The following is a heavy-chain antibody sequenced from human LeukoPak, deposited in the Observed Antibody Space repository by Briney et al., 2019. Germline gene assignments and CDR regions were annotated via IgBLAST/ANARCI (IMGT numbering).Heavy chain of an antibody. V-gene: IGHV1-18*01. D-gene: IGHD2-2*01. CDR2: ISCNNDNP. CDR1: GYTFSNFG. CDR3: AREGTSTDDY. Sequence: ASVKVSCQTSGYTFSNFGINWVRPARGQGLEWMGWISCNNDNPNCGQKFQGRFTVTTDSSTRTAYMELRNLRPDDPAVYYCAREGTSTDDYWGQGTLVTVSS. J-gene: IGHJ4*02.